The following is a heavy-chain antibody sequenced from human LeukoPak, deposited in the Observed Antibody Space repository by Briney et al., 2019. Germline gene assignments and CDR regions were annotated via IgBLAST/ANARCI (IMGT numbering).Heavy chain of an antibody. V-gene: IGHV3-7*01. CDR1: GFTFSSYW. D-gene: IGHD3-3*01. Sequence: GGSLRLPCAASGFTFSSYWMSWVRQAPGKGLEWVANIKQDGSEKYYVDSVKGRFTISRDNAKNSLYLQMNSLRAEDTAVYYCARCLDFWSGYYNWFDPWGQGTLVTASS. CDR2: IKQDGSEK. CDR3: ARCLDFWSGYYNWFDP. J-gene: IGHJ5*02.